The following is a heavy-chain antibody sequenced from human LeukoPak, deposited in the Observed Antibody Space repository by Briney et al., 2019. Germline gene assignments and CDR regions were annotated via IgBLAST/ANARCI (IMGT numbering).Heavy chain of an antibody. J-gene: IGHJ4*02. D-gene: IGHD3-22*01. Sequence: GGSLRLSCAASGFTFSSYGMHWVRQAPGKGLEWVAVISYDGSNKYYADSVKGRFTISRDNAKNSLYLQMNSLRAEDTAVYYCASMGYYDSSGYYYDYWGQGTLVTVSS. CDR2: ISYDGSNK. CDR3: ASMGYYDSSGYYYDY. CDR1: GFTFSSYG. V-gene: IGHV3-30*03.